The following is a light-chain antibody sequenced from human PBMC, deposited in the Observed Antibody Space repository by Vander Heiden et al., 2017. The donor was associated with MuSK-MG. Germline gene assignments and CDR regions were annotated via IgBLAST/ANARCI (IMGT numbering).Light chain of an antibody. Sequence: SALTQPASASGSPGPSITISCTGTSSDVGGYNYVSWYQQHPAKAPNLMLYDVSNRPSGVSNRFSGSKSGNTASLTISGLQAEDEADYYCSSYTSSSTLGVVFGGGTKLTVL. CDR2: DVS. CDR1: SSDVGGYNY. CDR3: SSYTSSSTLGVV. V-gene: IGLV2-14*03. J-gene: IGLJ2*01.